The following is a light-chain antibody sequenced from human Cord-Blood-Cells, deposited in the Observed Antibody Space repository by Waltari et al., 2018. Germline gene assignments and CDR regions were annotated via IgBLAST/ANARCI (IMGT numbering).Light chain of an antibody. J-gene: IGLJ2*01. V-gene: IGLV2-14*01. CDR3: SSYTSSSTYVV. Sequence: QSALTQPASVSGSPGQSITIPCTGTSSDVGGYNYVPWYQQHPGKAPKLTIYDVSKRPSGVSNRFSGSKSGNTASLTISGLQAEDEADYYCSSYTSSSTYVVFGGGTKLTVL. CDR2: DVS. CDR1: SSDVGGYNY.